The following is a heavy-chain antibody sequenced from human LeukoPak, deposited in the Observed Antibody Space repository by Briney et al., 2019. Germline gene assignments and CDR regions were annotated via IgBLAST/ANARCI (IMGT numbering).Heavy chain of an antibody. CDR3: ARDKPTRHNAFDI. V-gene: IGHV3-33*01. CDR2: IWYDGSEK. J-gene: IGHJ3*02. CDR1: GFTFNTYG. Sequence: PGGSLRLSCAASGFTFNTYGXHXXXXXXXXXXXXXXXIWYDGSEKYYVDSVKGRFTISRDNSKNTLYLQMDNLRVEDTAVYYCARDKPTRHNAFDIWGQGTTVIVSP.